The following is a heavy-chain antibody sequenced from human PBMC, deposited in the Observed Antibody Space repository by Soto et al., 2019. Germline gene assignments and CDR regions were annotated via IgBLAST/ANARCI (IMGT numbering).Heavy chain of an antibody. CDR1: GLTFSSYA. J-gene: IGHJ5*02. CDR3: AKSGYESNWFDP. V-gene: IGHV3-23*01. CDR2: ISGSGGST. Sequence: GGSLGLSCAASGLTFSSYAMSWVRQAPGKGLEWVSAISGSGGSTYYADSVKGRFTISRDNSKNTLYLQMNRLRAEDTAVYDCAKSGYESNWFDPWGQGTLVPVSS. D-gene: IGHD5-12*01.